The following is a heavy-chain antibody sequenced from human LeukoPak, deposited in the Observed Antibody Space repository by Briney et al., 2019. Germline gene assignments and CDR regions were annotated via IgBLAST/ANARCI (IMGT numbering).Heavy chain of an antibody. V-gene: IGHV4-39*07. CDR1: GGSISSSSYY. D-gene: IGHD3-3*01. CDR3: ASQTIFGGIYYFDY. J-gene: IGHJ4*02. Sequence: PSETLSLTCTVSGGSISSSSYYWGWIRQPPGKGLEWIGSIYYSGSTYYNPSLKSRVTISVDTSKNQFSLKLSSVTAADTAVYYCASQTIFGGIYYFDYWGQGTLVTVSS. CDR2: IYYSGST.